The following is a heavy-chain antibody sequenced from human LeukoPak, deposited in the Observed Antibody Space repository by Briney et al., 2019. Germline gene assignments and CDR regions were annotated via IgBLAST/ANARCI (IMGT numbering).Heavy chain of an antibody. CDR3: AGGGSDGDYVTD. D-gene: IGHD4-17*01. Sequence: SSETLSLTCTVSGGSISSYYWSWIRQPPGKGLEWIGYIYYSGSTNYNPSLKSRVTISVDTSKNQFSLKLSSVTAADTAVYYCAGGGSDGDYVTDWGQGTLVTVSS. V-gene: IGHV4-59*01. J-gene: IGHJ4*02. CDR2: IYYSGST. CDR1: GGSISSYY.